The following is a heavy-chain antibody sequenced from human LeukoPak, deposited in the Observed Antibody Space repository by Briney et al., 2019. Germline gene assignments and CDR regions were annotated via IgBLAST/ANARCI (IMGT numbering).Heavy chain of an antibody. CDR2: TYYRSKWYN. CDR1: GDSVSSNSAA. Sequence: SRTLSLTCAISGDSVSSNSAAWNWIRQSPSRGLEWLGRTYYRSKWYNDYAVSVKSRITINPDTSKNQFSLQLNSVTPEDTAVYYCARDRPFTAAAGSSGFDYWGQGTLVTVSS. D-gene: IGHD6-13*01. J-gene: IGHJ4*02. CDR3: ARDRPFTAAAGSSGFDY. V-gene: IGHV6-1*01.